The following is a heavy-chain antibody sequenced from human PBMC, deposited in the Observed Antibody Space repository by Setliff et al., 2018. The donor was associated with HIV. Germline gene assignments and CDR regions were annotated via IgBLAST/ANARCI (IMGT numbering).Heavy chain of an antibody. D-gene: IGHD2-2*02. Sequence: ASVKVSCKASGYSFTDHYVHWVRQAPGQGLEWMGRINLNSGGTTYAQRFQGRVTMTWDTSISTAYMELSRLTSDDTAVYYCARSSISEYLLYYWGHGTLVTVSS. J-gene: IGHJ4*01. CDR2: INLNSGGT. CDR3: ARSSISEYLLYY. CDR1: GYSFTDHY. V-gene: IGHV1-2*06.